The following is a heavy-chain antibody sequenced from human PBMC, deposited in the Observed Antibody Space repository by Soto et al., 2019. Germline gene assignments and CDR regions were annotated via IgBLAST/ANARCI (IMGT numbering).Heavy chain of an antibody. V-gene: IGHV3-33*01. D-gene: IGHD3-10*01. CDR3: ARGLLWFGELPLYSGMDV. CDR2: IWYDGSNK. J-gene: IGHJ6*02. CDR1: GFTFSSHG. Sequence: PGGSLRLSCAASGFTFSSHGMHWVRQAPGKGLEWVAVIWYDGSNKYYADSVKGRFTISRDNSKNTLYLQMNSLRAEDTAVYYCARGLLWFGELPLYSGMDVWGQGTTVTVSS.